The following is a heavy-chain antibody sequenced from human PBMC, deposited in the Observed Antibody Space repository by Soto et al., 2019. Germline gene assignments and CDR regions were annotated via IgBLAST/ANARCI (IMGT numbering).Heavy chain of an antibody. CDR2: IIPIFGTA. Sequence: SVKVSCKASGGTFSSYAISWVRQAPGQGLEWMGGIIPIFGTANYAQKFQGRVTITADESTSTAYMELSSLRSEDTAVYYCASSPDDYVWGSYRRLRGYYYYGMDVWGQGTTVTVSS. D-gene: IGHD3-16*02. CDR3: ASSPDDYVWGSYRRLRGYYYYGMDV. CDR1: GGTFSSYA. J-gene: IGHJ6*02. V-gene: IGHV1-69*13.